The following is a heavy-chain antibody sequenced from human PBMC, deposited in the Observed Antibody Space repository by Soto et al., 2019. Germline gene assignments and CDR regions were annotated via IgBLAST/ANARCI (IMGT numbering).Heavy chain of an antibody. CDR2: ISAYNGNT. D-gene: IGHD2-2*02. CDR3: ARDSGDIVVVPAAIAYYYYYGMDV. CDR1: GYTFTSYG. Sequence: ASVKVSCKASGYTFTSYGISWVRQAPGQGLEWTGWISAYNGNTNYAQKLQGRVTMTTDTSTSTAYMELRSLRSDDTAVYYCARDSGDIVVVPAAIAYYYYYGMDVWGQGTTVTVSS. V-gene: IGHV1-18*01. J-gene: IGHJ6*02.